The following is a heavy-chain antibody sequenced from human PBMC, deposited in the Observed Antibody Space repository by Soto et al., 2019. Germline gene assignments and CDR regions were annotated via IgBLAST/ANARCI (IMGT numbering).Heavy chain of an antibody. CDR3: ARDYCTRSSCYGVDY. CDR1: GYTFTDLG. V-gene: IGHV1-18*01. CDR2: SSTYNGDT. J-gene: IGHJ4*02. Sequence: QVQLVQSGAEVKKPGGSVKVYCMASGYTFTDLGISWVRQAPGQGLEWMGWSSTYNGDTRYAQKAQDRVTLTTDTSTSTAEMELRILRSDDTAVYYCARDYCTRSSCYGVDYWGQGTLVTVSS. D-gene: IGHD2-2*01.